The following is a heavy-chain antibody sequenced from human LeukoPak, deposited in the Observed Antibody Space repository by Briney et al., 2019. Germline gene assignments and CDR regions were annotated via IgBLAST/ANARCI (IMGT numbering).Heavy chain of an antibody. J-gene: IGHJ4*02. V-gene: IGHV5-51*01. CDR1: GYSFASYW. CDR3: AKKFNRAVAGPAAY. Sequence: GESLKISCKGSGYSFASYWIGWVRQMPGKGLEWMGIIYPGDSATRYSPSFQGQVSISADKSISTAYLQWSSLKASDTAMYYCAKKFNRAVAGPAAYWGQGTLVPVSP. CDR2: IYPGDSAT. D-gene: IGHD6-19*01.